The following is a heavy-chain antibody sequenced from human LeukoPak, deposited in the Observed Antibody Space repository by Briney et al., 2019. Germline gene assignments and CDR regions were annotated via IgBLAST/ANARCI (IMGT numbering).Heavy chain of an antibody. CDR1: GGSISSYY. J-gene: IGHJ2*01. CDR3: ARQSIGEVIVRRYFDL. Sequence: SETLSLTCTVSGGSISSYYWSWIRQPPGKGLEWIGFIYYSGSTNYNPSLKSRVTISVDTSKNQFSLKLSSVTAADTAVYYCARQSIGEVIVRRYFDLWGRGTLVTVSS. CDR2: IYYSGST. D-gene: IGHD3-16*02. V-gene: IGHV4-59*01.